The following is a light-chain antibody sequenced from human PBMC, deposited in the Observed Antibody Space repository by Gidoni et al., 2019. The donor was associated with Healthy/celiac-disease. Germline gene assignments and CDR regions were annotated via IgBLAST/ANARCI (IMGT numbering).Light chain of an antibody. CDR2: KAS. CDR1: QCISSW. V-gene: IGKV1-5*03. J-gene: IGKJ1*01. Sequence: DIQMTQYPSTLSASVGDRVTITCRASQCISSWLAWYQQKPGKAPKLLIFKASSVDSGVPSMFSGSGAGTEFTLTISRLQPDDYATYYCHRYNSHRLTFGQGTKVEIK. CDR3: HRYNSHRLT.